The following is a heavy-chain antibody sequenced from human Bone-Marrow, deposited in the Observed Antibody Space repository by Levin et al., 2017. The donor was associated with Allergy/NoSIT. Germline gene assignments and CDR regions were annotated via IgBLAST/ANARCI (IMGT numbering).Heavy chain of an antibody. CDR3: ARMGRLREFDS. D-gene: IGHD5-12*01. CDR1: GGSISSVAYY. CDR2: IYYSGST. V-gene: IGHV4-31*03. Sequence: SQTLSLTCSVSGGSISSVAYYWTWIRQHPGKGLEWIGYIYYSGSTDYNPSLKSRATISLDTSKSQFSVRLRSVTAADTAVYFCARMGRLREFDSWGQGTQVTVSP. J-gene: IGHJ4*02.